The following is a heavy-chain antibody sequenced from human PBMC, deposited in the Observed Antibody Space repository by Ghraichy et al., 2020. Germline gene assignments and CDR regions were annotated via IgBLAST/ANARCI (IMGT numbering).Heavy chain of an antibody. J-gene: IGHJ5*02. CDR3: AREGGGYSSSWYVAYWFDP. Sequence: ETLSLTCTVSGGSISSSSYYWGWIRQPPGKGLEWIGSIYYSGSTYYNPSLKSRVTISVDTSKNQFSLKLSSVTAADTAVYYCAREGGGYSSSWYVAYWFDPWGQGTLVTVSS. CDR1: GGSISSSSYY. D-gene: IGHD6-13*01. CDR2: IYYSGST. V-gene: IGHV4-39*02.